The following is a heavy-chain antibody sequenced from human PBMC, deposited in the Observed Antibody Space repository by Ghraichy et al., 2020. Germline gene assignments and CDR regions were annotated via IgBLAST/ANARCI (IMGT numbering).Heavy chain of an antibody. J-gene: IGHJ4*02. D-gene: IGHD6-19*01. Sequence: ASVKVSCKVSGYTFTALCMHWVRQAPGKGLEWMGGFDPEDGETIYAQKFQGRVTMTEDTSTDTAYMELSSLRSEDTAVYYCATYGRIAVAVDYWGQETLVIVCS. CDR1: GYTFTALC. V-gene: IGHV1-24*01. CDR3: ATYGRIAVAVDY. CDR2: FDPEDGET.